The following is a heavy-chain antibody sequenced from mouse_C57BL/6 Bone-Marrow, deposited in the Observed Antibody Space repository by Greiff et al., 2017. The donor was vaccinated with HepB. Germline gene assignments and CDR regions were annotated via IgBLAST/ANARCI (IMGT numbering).Heavy chain of an antibody. CDR2: ISNGGGST. V-gene: IGHV5-12*01. Sequence: EVNVVESGGGLVQPGGSLKLSCAASGFTFSDYYMYWVRQTPEKRLEWVAYISNGGGSTYYPDTVKGRFTISRDNAKNTLYLQMSRLKSEDTAMYYCARRLLGLGWGQGTSVTVSS. D-gene: IGHD1-2*01. CDR1: GFTFSDYY. CDR3: ARRLLGLG. J-gene: IGHJ4*01.